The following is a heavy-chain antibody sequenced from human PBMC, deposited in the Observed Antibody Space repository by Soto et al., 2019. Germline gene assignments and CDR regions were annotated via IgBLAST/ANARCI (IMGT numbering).Heavy chain of an antibody. Sequence: EAQLVESGGGLVQPGGSLRLTCAASGFTFSSYSMNWVRQAPGKGLEWVSYISGSSTTIYYADSVKGRFTISRDNAVKSLYLQMNSLRAEDTAVYYCAREDSYYSRYSYYYYMDVWGRGTTVTVSS. CDR1: GFTFSSYS. J-gene: IGHJ6*03. V-gene: IGHV3-48*01. CDR3: AREDSYYSRYSYYYYMDV. D-gene: IGHD4-4*01. CDR2: ISGSSTTI.